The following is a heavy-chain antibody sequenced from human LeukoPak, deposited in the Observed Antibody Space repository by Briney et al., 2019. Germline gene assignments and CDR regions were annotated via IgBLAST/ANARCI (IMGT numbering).Heavy chain of an antibody. CDR2: IYDSGST. V-gene: IGHV4-39*01. CDR1: GGSISSNSYY. J-gene: IGHJ5*02. Sequence: SGTLCLTCTVSGGSISSNSYYWGWIRQPPGKGLEWVVSIYDSGSTYYNPYLNSRVTISVDTSKKQFSLQLRSVNAAHTAVYYCARRVGYSSSHLFDPWGQGTVVSVPS. D-gene: IGHD6-13*01. CDR3: ARRVGYSSSHLFDP.